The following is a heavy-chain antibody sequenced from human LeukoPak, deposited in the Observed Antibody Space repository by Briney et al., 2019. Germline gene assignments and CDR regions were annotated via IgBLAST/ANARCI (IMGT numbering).Heavy chain of an antibody. D-gene: IGHD6-13*01. CDR1: GYTFTSYG. CDR2: ISAYNGNT. Sequence: GASVKVSCKASGYTFTSYGISWVRQAPGQGLEWMGWISAYNGNTNYAQKLQGRVTMTTDTSTSTAYMELRSLRSDDTAVYYCARPSIAAAGTNNWFDPWGQGTLVTVSS. V-gene: IGHV1-18*01. CDR3: ARPSIAAAGTNNWFDP. J-gene: IGHJ5*02.